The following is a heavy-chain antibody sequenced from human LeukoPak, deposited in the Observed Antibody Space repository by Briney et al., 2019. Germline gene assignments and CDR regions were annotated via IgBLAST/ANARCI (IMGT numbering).Heavy chain of an antibody. CDR1: GGTFSSYA. CDR2: IIPIFGTA. Sequence: ASVKVSCKASGGTFSSYAISWVRQAPGQGLEWMGGIIPIFGTADYAQKFQGRVTITADESTSTAYMDLSSLRSEDTAVYYCARARDGYSSSWLNYYYYMDVWGKGTTVTVAS. J-gene: IGHJ6*03. CDR3: ARARDGYSSSWLNYYYYMDV. V-gene: IGHV1-69*13. D-gene: IGHD6-13*01.